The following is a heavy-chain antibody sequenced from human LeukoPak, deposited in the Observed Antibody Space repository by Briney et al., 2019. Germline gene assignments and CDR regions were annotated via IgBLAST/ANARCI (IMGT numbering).Heavy chain of an antibody. V-gene: IGHV3-23*01. CDR3: AKVGMVGSTYYFDN. Sequence: PGGSLRLSCAASGFTFRSYAMSWVRQAPGKGLQWVSTDSGSGGSPYYADSAKGRFTISRDNSKNTLYLQMTSLRVEDTAVYYCAKVGMVGSTYYFDNWGQGTLVTVSS. J-gene: IGHJ4*02. CDR1: GFTFRSYA. CDR2: DSGSGGSP. D-gene: IGHD1-26*01.